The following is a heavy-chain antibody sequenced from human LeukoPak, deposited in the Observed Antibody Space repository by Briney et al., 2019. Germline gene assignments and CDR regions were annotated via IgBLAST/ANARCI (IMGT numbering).Heavy chain of an antibody. CDR1: GGTFSSYA. D-gene: IGHD1-1*01. V-gene: IGHV1-69*13. Sequence: SVKVSCKASGGTFSSYAISWVRQAPGQGLESMGGIIPIFGTANYAQKFQGRVTITADESTSTAYMELSSLRSEDTAVYYCARQKRQLGNSDYWGQGTQVTVSS. CDR3: ARQKRQLGNSDY. CDR2: IIPIFGTA. J-gene: IGHJ4*02.